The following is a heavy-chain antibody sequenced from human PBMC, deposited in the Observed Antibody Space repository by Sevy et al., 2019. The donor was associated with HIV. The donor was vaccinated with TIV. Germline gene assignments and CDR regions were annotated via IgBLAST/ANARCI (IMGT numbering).Heavy chain of an antibody. D-gene: IGHD3-9*01. CDR3: AREFEYYDILTGYYKGAYFDY. J-gene: IGHJ4*02. CDR2: IYYSGST. CDR1: GGSISSYY. V-gene: IGHV4-59*13. Sequence: SETLSLTCTVSGGSISSYYWSWIRQPPGKGLEWIGYIYYSGSTNSNPSLKSRVTISVDTSKNQFSLKLSSVTAADTAVYYCAREFEYYDILTGYYKGAYFDYWGQGTLVTVSS.